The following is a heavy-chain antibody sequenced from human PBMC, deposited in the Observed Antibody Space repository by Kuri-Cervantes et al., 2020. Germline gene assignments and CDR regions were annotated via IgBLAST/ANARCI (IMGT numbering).Heavy chain of an antibody. D-gene: IGHD6-13*01. CDR2: ISYDGSNK. CDR1: GFTFSSYA. J-gene: IGHJ6*02. CDR3: ARDRGSSSWSIYYYYYYGMDV. V-gene: IGHV3-30-3*01. Sequence: LSLTCAASGFTFSSYAMHWVRQAPGKGLEWVAVISYDGSNKYYADSVKGRFTISRDNSKNTLHRQMNSLRAEDTAVYYCARDRGSSSWSIYYYYYYGMDVWGQGTTVTVSS.